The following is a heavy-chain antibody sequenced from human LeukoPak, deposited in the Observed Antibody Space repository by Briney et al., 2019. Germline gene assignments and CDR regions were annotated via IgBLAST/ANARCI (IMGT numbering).Heavy chain of an antibody. Sequence: KPSETLSLTCTVSSYSISSGYYWGWIRQPPGKGLEWIGSIYHSGSTYYNPSLKSRVTISVDTSKNQFSLKLSSVTAADTAVYYCARDLGAAGTTLPWDWGQGTLVTVSS. CDR1: SYSISSGYY. J-gene: IGHJ4*02. CDR2: IYHSGST. V-gene: IGHV4-38-2*02. CDR3: ARDLGAAGTTLPWD. D-gene: IGHD6-13*01.